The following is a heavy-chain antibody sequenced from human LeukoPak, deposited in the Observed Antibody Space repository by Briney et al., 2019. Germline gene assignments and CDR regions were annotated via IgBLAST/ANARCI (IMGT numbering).Heavy chain of an antibody. D-gene: IGHD3-22*01. Sequence: GGSLRLSCAASGFSFSTYDMNWVRQAPGKGLEWVSYIDTSGRRVYYADSVKGRLTISRDNARNSLSVQMNSLRAEDTAVYYCVRGTLDYDYSGYAFDIWGLGTMVTVSS. CDR2: IDTSGRRV. J-gene: IGHJ3*02. V-gene: IGHV3-48*03. CDR3: VRGTLDYDYSGYAFDI. CDR1: GFSFSTYD.